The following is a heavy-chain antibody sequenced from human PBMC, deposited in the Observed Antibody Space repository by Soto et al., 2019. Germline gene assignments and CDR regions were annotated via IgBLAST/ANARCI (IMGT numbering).Heavy chain of an antibody. V-gene: IGHV1-2*04. J-gene: IGHJ6*02. D-gene: IGHD2-8*01. CDR1: GYSFTDYH. CDR3: ARGDSTDCSNGVCSFFYNHDMDV. CDR2: INPKSGGT. Sequence: ASVKVSCKASGYSFTDYHVHWVRQAPGQGLEWLGRINPKSGGTSTAQKFQGWVTMTTDTSISTASMELTRLTSDDTAIYYCARGDSTDCSNGVCSFFYNHDMDVWGQGTTVTVSS.